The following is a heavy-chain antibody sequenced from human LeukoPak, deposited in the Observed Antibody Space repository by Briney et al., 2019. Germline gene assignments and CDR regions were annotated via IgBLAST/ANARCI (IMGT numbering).Heavy chain of an antibody. CDR2: ISSDGSKT. CDR1: GFAFSNYV. Sequence: GGSLTLSCAASGFAFSNYVVHWVRQAPRKGLEWVALISSDGSKTYYTDSVRGRFTVSRDNSRNTHYLQMNSLSVDDAAVYYCAKGQRDQQGYLDYYYYMDVWDKGTTVAVSS. CDR3: AKGQRDQQGYLDYYYYMDV. D-gene: IGHD5-12*01. J-gene: IGHJ6*03. V-gene: IGHV3-30*04.